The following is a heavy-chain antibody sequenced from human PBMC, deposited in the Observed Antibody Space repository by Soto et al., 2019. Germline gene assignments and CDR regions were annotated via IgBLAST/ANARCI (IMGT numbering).Heavy chain of an antibody. D-gene: IGHD1-20*01. CDR2: ISGSGGAT. J-gene: IGHJ6*02. CDR1: GFTFSSFA. CDR3: ARRRGTGISGGTYYGLDV. Sequence: PWGSLRLSCSASGFTFSSFAMSWFRQAPGKGLEWVSGISGSGGATYYADYVKGRFTFSRDNSKNTMYLQMNSLRAEDTAVYYCARRRGTGISGGTYYGLDVWGQGTTVTVSS. V-gene: IGHV3-23*01.